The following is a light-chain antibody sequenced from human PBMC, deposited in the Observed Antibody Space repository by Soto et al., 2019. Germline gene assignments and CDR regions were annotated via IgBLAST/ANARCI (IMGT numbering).Light chain of an antibody. V-gene: IGKV3-15*01. CDR3: QQYNNWPWT. Sequence: EKAMTQSPATLSVSPGERATLSCRASQSVSSNLAWYQVKPGQAPRPLIYGASTRATGIPARFSGSGSGTEFTLTISSLQSEDFAVYYCQQYNNWPWTFGQGTKVEIK. CDR2: GAS. J-gene: IGKJ1*01. CDR1: QSVSSN.